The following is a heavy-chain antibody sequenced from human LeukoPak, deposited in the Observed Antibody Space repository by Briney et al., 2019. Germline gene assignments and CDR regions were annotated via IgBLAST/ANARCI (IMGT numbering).Heavy chain of an antibody. V-gene: IGHV4-59*01. Sequence: SETLSLTCTLSGGSINTYYWSWIRQPPGKGLEWIGYVYYSWSTNYSPSLKSRVTISVDTSKNQFSLKLTSVTAADTAVYYCARAPGAWAGLNYYYYYMDVWGKGTTVTVSS. J-gene: IGHJ6*03. CDR2: VYYSWST. CDR3: ARAPGAWAGLNYYYYYMDV. D-gene: IGHD3-10*01. CDR1: GGSINTYY.